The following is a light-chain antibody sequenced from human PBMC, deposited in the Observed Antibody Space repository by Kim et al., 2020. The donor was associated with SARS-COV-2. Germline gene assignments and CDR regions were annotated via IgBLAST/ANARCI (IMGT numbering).Light chain of an antibody. J-gene: IGKJ4*01. CDR2: DAS. V-gene: IGKV3-20*01. CDR3: QQYGDLPLT. Sequence: PGERATLSCRASQSVRSTFIAWYQQKPGQAPRLLIYDASSRASGIADRFSGRGSGTDFTLTISRLQPEDSAVYYCQQYGDLPLTFGGGTKVDIK. CDR1: QSVRSTF.